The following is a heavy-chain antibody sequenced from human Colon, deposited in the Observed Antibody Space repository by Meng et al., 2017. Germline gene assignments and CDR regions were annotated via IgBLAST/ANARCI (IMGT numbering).Heavy chain of an antibody. CDR1: GFAFSSYA. Sequence: GGFLRPSCAASGFAFSSYAMNLVRQAPGKGLECVSDISGSGDSTYYAESVKGRFTVSRDNSKNTLYLQMNSLRADDTAVYYCAKRQKDGYNSCIDYWGQGTRVTVYS. CDR2: ISGSGDST. V-gene: IGHV3-23*01. J-gene: IGHJ4*01. D-gene: IGHD5-24*01. CDR3: AKRQKDGYNSCIDY.